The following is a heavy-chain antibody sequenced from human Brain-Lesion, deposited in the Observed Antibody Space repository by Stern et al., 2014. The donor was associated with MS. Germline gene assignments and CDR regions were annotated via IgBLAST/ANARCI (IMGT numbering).Heavy chain of an antibody. CDR3: AGEEDIRYCSGGSCTGNWFDP. J-gene: IGHJ5*02. CDR2: IYYSGNT. D-gene: IGHD2-15*01. Sequence: KESGPGLVKPSETLSLTCTVAGGSVSSTSYAWAWIRQPPGKGLEWIGTIYYSGNTYYSPSLKSRLTISLDTSKNPFSLQLRSVTAADTAVYYCAGEEDIRYCSGGSCTGNWFDPWGQGTLVTVSS. CDR1: GGSVSSTSYA. V-gene: IGHV4-39*01.